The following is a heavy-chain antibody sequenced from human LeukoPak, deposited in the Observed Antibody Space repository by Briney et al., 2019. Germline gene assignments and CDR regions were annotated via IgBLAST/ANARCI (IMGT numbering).Heavy chain of an antibody. CDR1: GGSITSSKYC. D-gene: IGHD2-8*01. CDR3: AKRYCTTGVCYYFDY. V-gene: IGHV4-39*01. Sequence: SSETLSLTCTDSGGSITSSKYCSGWIRQPPGKGLEWIATIYYGGSTYYNPSLKSRVTTSVDTSKNQLTLKLSSVTAADTAVYYCAKRYCTTGVCYYFDYWGQGTLVTVSS. J-gene: IGHJ4*02. CDR2: IYYGGST.